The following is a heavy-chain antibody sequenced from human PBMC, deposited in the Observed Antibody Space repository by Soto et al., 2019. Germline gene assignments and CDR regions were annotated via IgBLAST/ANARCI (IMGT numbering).Heavy chain of an antibody. J-gene: IGHJ4*02. D-gene: IGHD3-22*01. CDR1: GGSISSTSYH. CDR2: LDYHGGT. Sequence: SETLSLTCTVSGGSISSTSYHWVWIRQPPGKGLEWIGSLDYHGGTSYNPSLKSRVTISADTSKNQFSLKVNPVTAADTAVYYCARNYYDGSGLYYWGQGTLVTVSS. V-gene: IGHV4-39*01. CDR3: ARNYYDGSGLYY.